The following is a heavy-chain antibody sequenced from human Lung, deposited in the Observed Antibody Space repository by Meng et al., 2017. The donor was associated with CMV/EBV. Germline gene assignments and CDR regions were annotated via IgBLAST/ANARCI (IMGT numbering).Heavy chain of an antibody. CDR2: INPNSGGT. Sequence: ASXXVSXKASGYTFTGYYMHWVRQAPGQGLEWMGWINPNSGGTNYAQKFQGRVTMTRDTSISTAYMELSRLRSDDTAVYYCARGGGYSSSSAYGMDVWGQGTTVIVSS. J-gene: IGHJ6*02. CDR1: GYTFTGYY. V-gene: IGHV1-2*02. D-gene: IGHD6-6*01. CDR3: ARGGGYSSSSAYGMDV.